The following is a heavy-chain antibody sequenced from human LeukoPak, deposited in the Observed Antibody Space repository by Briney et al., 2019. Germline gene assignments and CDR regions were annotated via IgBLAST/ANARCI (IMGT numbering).Heavy chain of an antibody. J-gene: IGHJ4*02. Sequence: GGSLRPSCAASGFTFSSYAMRWVRQAPGKGREWVSAISGSGGSTYYADSGEGRFTISRDNTKNTLYLQMNSLRAEDTAVYYCAKDLRVYSSSHWGQGTLVTVSS. V-gene: IGHV3-23*01. D-gene: IGHD6-6*01. CDR3: AKDLRVYSSSH. CDR2: ISGSGGST. CDR1: GFTFSSYA.